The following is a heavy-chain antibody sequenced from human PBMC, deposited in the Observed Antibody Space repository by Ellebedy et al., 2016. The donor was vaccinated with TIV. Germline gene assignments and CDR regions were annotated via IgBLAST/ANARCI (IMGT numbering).Heavy chain of an antibody. CDR2: ISFDGTTK. Sequence: GESLKIPXAAPGFNFKNFDLHRVRQAPGKGLEWLSVISFDGTTKYYADSVKGRFSISRDTSKNTLYLQMDSQRSEDTAVCYCAKGPGTASFFEYWGQGTLVTVSS. CDR3: AKGPGTASFFEY. CDR1: GFNFKNFD. V-gene: IGHV3-30*18. D-gene: IGHD1-14*01. J-gene: IGHJ4*02.